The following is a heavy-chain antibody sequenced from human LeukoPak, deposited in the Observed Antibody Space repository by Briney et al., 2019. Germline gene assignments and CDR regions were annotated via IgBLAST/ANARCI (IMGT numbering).Heavy chain of an antibody. Sequence: PGGSLRLSCSASGFTFSSYAMHWVRQAPGKGLEYVSAISSNEGSTYYADSVKGRFTISRDNSKNTLYLQMSSLRAEDTAVYYCVKDSAPGYSYGYFDYWGQGALVTVSS. D-gene: IGHD5-18*01. CDR1: GFTFSSYA. CDR2: ISSNEGST. J-gene: IGHJ4*02. V-gene: IGHV3-64D*06. CDR3: VKDSAPGYSYGYFDY.